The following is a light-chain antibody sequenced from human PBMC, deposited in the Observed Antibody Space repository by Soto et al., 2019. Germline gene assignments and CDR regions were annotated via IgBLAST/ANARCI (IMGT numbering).Light chain of an antibody. CDR3: SSYTSYTTLWV. CDR2: AVT. Sequence: QSALTQPASVSGSPGQSITISCTGTSSDVGGYNYVSWYQQHPGKAPKLIIYAVTSRPSGVSNRFSGSKSGNAASLTISGLQAEDEADYYCSSYTSYTTLWVFGGGTKLTVL. V-gene: IGLV2-14*01. CDR1: SSDVGGYNY. J-gene: IGLJ3*02.